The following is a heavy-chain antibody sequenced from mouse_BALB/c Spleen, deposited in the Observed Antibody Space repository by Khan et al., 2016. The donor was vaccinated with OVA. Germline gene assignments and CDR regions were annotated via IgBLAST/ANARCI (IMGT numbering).Heavy chain of an antibody. CDR3: ARVYGGDFDY. CDR1: GYSITSDYA. D-gene: IGHD1-1*01. Sequence: SGPGLVKPSQSLSLTCTATGYSITSDYARNWIRQLPGNKLEWMGFITYSGNTNYNQSFKSRISITRDTSKKQIFLQLNSVTTEDTATYYCARVYGGDFDYWGQGTTLTVSS. CDR2: ITYSGNT. J-gene: IGHJ2*01. V-gene: IGHV3-2*02.